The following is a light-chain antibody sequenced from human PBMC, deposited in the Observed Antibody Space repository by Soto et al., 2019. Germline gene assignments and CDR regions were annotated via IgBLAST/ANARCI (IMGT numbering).Light chain of an antibody. CDR1: QTVSSTY. CDR2: DAS. J-gene: IGKJ5*01. V-gene: IGKV3-20*01. CDR3: QQFGSSPIT. Sequence: EIVLTQSPGTLSLSPGERATLSCRTSQTVSSTYFAWYQQRPGQAPRLLFSDASTRATGIPDRFSCSGSGRDFTLTISRLEPEDSAVYYCQQFGSSPITFGLGTRLEIK.